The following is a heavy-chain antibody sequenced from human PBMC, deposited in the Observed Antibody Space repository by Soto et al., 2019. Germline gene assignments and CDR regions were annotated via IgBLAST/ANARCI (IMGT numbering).Heavy chain of an antibody. CDR2: IYHSGST. Sequence: SETLSLTCSVSVGSISSSNWWSWVRQPPGKGLEWIGEIYHSGSTNYNPSLKSRVTISADTSKNQFSLKLNSLTAADTAVYYCAREGSAVTNRAYALDGWGQGTTVTVS. J-gene: IGHJ6*02. V-gene: IGHV4-4*02. D-gene: IGHD4-17*01. CDR3: AREGSAVTNRAYALDG. CDR1: VGSISSSNW.